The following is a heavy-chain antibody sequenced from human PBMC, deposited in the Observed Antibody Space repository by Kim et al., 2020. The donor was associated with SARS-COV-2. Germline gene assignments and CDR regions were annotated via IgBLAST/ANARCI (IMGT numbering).Heavy chain of an antibody. Sequence: SGSPNCNPSLKSRVTISGDKSKNQFSLKLSSVTAADTAVYYCARDRGGLLWGQGTLVTVSS. D-gene: IGHD3-10*01. J-gene: IGHJ4*02. CDR2: SGSP. V-gene: IGHV4-4*02. CDR3: ARDRGGLL.